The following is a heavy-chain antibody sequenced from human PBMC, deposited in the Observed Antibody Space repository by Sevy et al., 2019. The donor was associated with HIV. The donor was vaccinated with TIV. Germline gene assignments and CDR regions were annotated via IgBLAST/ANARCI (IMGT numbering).Heavy chain of an antibody. CDR3: CTEGNVLLAEGWGHWFDP. CDR2: IKNKPDGGTT. V-gene: IGHV3-15*01. Sequence: GGSLRLSCAASGFTFNNAWMSWVRQAPGEGLEWIGRIKNKPDGGTTDYAAPVKGRFTISRDDSKNTLYLQMNSLKTEDTAVYYCCTEGNVLLAEGWGHWFDPWGQGTLVTVSS. D-gene: IGHD2-8*01. J-gene: IGHJ5*02. CDR1: GFTFNNAW.